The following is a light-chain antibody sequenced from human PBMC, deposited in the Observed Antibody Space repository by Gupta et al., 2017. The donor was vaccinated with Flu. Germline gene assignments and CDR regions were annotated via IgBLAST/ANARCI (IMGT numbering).Light chain of an antibody. J-gene: IGKJ5*01. CDR2: DAS. Sequence: EIVLTQSPDTLSLSPGERATLTCRASQSVTSYLAWYQQKPGQAPRLLMYDASNRADGMPDRFSGSGSGTDYTLTSSSREPEDFAVYYWQQRDTSVTFGQGTRMEIK. CDR1: QSVTSY. CDR3: QQRDTSVT. V-gene: IGKV3-11*01.